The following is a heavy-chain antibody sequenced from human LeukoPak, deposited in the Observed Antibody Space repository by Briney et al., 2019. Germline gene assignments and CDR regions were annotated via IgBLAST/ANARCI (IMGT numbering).Heavy chain of an antibody. V-gene: IGHV4-59*01. Sequence: SETLSLTCTVSGGSISSYYWSWIRQPPGEGLEWIGYIYYSGSTNYNPSLKSRVTISVDTSKNQFSLKLSSVTAADTAVYYCARADSSSSLFDYWGQGTLVTVSS. CDR1: GGSISSYY. J-gene: IGHJ4*02. CDR2: IYYSGST. CDR3: ARADSSSSLFDY. D-gene: IGHD6-6*01.